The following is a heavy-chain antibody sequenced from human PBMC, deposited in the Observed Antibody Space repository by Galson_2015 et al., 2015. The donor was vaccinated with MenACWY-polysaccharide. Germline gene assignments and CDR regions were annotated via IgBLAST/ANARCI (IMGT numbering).Heavy chain of an antibody. CDR2: IWSDGSNK. CDR3: ARSSVVVVTDTQGFDS. CDR1: GFTFSRYG. V-gene: IGHV3-33*01. J-gene: IGHJ4*02. D-gene: IGHD2-15*01. Sequence: SLRLSCAASGFTFSRYGMHWVRQGPGKGLEWVAVIWSDGSNKNYADSVKGRFTISRDHSKNTLYLQMNSLRAEDTAVYYCARSSVVVVTDTQGFDSWGQGTLVTVSS.